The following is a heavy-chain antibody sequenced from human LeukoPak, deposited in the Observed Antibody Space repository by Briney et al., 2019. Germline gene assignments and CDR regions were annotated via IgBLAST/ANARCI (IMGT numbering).Heavy chain of an antibody. CDR1: GITFSSYS. Sequence: KPGGSLRLSCEASGITFSSYSMNWVRQPPGKGLEWVSSISSSSTYIYYADSVKGRFTISRDNAKNSLYLQMNSLRAEDTAVYYCARHPRVYCSSTSCYGGYFDYWGQGTLVTVSS. J-gene: IGHJ4*02. CDR2: ISSSSTYI. V-gene: IGHV3-21*01. D-gene: IGHD2-2*01. CDR3: ARHPRVYCSSTSCYGGYFDY.